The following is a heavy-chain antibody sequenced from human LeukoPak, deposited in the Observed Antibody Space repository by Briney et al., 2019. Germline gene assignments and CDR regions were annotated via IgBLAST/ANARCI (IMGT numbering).Heavy chain of an antibody. J-gene: IGHJ4*02. CDR3: ARNDSSAYDY. Sequence: GASVKVSCKASGYTFTSYGISWVRQAPGQGLEWMGWISAYNGYTKSAQNLQGRVTMTTDTSTSTAYMELRSLRSDDTAVYYCARNDSSAYDYWGQGPLVTVSS. CDR2: ISAYNGYT. V-gene: IGHV1-18*01. D-gene: IGHD2-15*01. CDR1: GYTFTSYG.